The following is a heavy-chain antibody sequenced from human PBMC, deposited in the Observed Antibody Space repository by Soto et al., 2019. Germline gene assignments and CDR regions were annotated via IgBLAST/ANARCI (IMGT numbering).Heavy chain of an antibody. D-gene: IGHD1-26*01. CDR2: IWYDGSNK. J-gene: IGHJ4*02. CDR3: ARDFAVGATSKTGVIDY. V-gene: IGHV3-33*01. CDR1: GFTFSSYG. Sequence: QVQLVESGGGVVQPGRSLRLSCAASGFTFSSYGMHWVRQAPGKGLEWVAVIWYDGSNKYYADSVKGRFTISRDNSKNTLYLQMNSLRAEDTAVYYCARDFAVGATSKTGVIDYWGQGTLVTVSS.